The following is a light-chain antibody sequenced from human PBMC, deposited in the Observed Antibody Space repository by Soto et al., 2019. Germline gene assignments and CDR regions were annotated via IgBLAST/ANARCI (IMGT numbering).Light chain of an antibody. CDR1: QSVSSSY. Sequence: EIVLTQSPGTLSLSPGEIATLSFSASQSVSSSYLAWYQQKPGQAPRLLIYGASSRATGIPDRFSGSGSGTDFTLTISRLEPEDFAVYYRQQYGSSPRTFGQGTKVDIK. CDR2: GAS. V-gene: IGKV3-20*01. CDR3: QQYGSSPRT. J-gene: IGKJ1*01.